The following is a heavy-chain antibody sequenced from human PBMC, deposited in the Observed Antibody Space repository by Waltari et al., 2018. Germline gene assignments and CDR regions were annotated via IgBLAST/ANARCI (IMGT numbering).Heavy chain of an antibody. V-gene: IGHV4-39*01. D-gene: IGHD2-21*02. Sequence: QLRLQESGPGLVKPSDTLSLTCTVSGGSISSTTYYCGWIRQPPRKGLEWIGSIYYSGNTYYNPSLKSRVTMSADTAKNQFSLKLSSVTAAETAVYYCARHQDWVVVSATWFDPWGQGTLVTVSS. J-gene: IGHJ5*02. CDR3: ARHQDWVVVSATWFDP. CDR2: IYYSGNT. CDR1: GGSISSTTYY.